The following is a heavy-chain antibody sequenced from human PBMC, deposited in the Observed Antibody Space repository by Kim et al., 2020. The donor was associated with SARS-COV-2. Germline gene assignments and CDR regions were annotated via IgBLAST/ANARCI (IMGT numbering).Heavy chain of an antibody. CDR3: ARFLFNTAMVTGVFYFDY. V-gene: IGHV4-61*01. Sequence: SETLSLTCTVSGGSVSSGSYYWSWIRQPPGKGLEWIGYIYYSGSTNYNPSLKSRVTISVDTSKNQFSLKLSSVTAADTAVYYCARFLFNTAMVTGVFYFDYWGQGTLVTVSS. J-gene: IGHJ4*02. CDR2: IYYSGST. CDR1: GGSVSSGSYY. D-gene: IGHD5-18*01.